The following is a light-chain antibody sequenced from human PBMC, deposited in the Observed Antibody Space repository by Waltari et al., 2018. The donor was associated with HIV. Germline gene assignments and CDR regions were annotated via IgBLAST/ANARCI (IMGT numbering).Light chain of an antibody. V-gene: IGLV2-23*01. Sequence: QSALTQPASVSGSPGQSITISCTGTSSDTGNYNLVSWYQLYPGKAPKLIIYEDNKRPSGVSNRFSGSKSADTASLTISGLQAEDEADYYCCAYAGGLEFGVGTKLTVL. CDR3: CAYAGGLE. CDR1: SSDTGNYNL. J-gene: IGLJ2*01. CDR2: EDN.